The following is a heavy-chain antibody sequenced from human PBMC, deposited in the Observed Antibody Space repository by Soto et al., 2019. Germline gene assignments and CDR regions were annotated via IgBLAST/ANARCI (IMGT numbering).Heavy chain of an antibody. D-gene: IGHD3-16*02. CDR3: AAANYIWGSYRKNWFDP. J-gene: IGHJ5*02. CDR2: IYYSGST. Sequence: SETLSLTCTVSGGSISSYYWSWIRQPPGKGLEWIGYIYYSGSTNYNPSLKSRVTISVDTSKNQFSLKLSSVTAADTAVYYCAAANYIWGSYRKNWFDPWGQGTLVTVSS. CDR1: GGSISSYY. V-gene: IGHV4-59*01.